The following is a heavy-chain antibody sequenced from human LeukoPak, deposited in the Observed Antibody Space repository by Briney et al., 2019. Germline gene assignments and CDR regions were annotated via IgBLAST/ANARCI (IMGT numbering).Heavy chain of an antibody. V-gene: IGHV1-69*13. CDR3: ARVSSDGFGDYYYYYDVDV. CDR1: GGTFSSYA. Sequence: GASVKVSCKASGGTFSSYAISWVRQAPGQGLEWIGGIIPIFGTANYAQKFQGRVTITADESTSTAYMELSILRSEDTAVYYCARVSSDGFGDYYYYYDVDVWGKGTTVTISS. J-gene: IGHJ6*03. CDR2: IIPIFGTA. D-gene: IGHD3-10*01.